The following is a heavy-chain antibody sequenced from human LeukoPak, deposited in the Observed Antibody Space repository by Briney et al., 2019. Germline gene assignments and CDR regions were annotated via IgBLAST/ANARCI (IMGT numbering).Heavy chain of an antibody. J-gene: IGHJ4*02. V-gene: IGHV3-30-3*01. CDR1: GFTFSSYA. CDR3: AREAREYDSSGYPLDY. D-gene: IGHD3-22*01. CDR2: ISYDGGNK. Sequence: GGSLRLSCATSGFTFSSYAIHWVRQAPGKGLEWVAVISYDGGNKYYADSVKGRFTISRDNSKNTLYLQMNSLRPEDTAVYYCAREAREYDSSGYPLDYWGQGTLVTVSS.